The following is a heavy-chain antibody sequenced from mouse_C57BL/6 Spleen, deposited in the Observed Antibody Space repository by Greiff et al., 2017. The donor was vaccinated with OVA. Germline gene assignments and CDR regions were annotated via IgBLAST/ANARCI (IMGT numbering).Heavy chain of an antibody. CDR1: GYTFTSYW. CDR2: IYPSDSET. Sequence: VQLQQPGAELVRPGSSVTLSCKASGYTFTSYWMDWVKQRPGQGLEWIGNIYPSDSETHYNQKFKDKATLTVDKSSSAAYMQLSSLTSEDSAVYYCASEDSNDVVAYWGQGTLVTVSA. J-gene: IGHJ3*01. CDR3: ASEDSNDVVAY. V-gene: IGHV1-61*01. D-gene: IGHD2-12*01.